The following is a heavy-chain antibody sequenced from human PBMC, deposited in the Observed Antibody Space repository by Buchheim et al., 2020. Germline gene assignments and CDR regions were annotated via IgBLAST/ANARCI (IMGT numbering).Heavy chain of an antibody. D-gene: IGHD3-22*01. CDR2: ISSSGSTI. CDR1: GFTFSSYE. CDR3: AREGGDYNYDSSGYYFVNDY. V-gene: IGHV3-48*03. Sequence: DVQLVESGGGLVQPGGSLRLSCAASGFTFSSYEMNWVRQAPGKGLEWVSYISSSGSTIYYSGSVKGRFTISRDNAKNSLYLRMDRLRAEDTAVYYCAREGGDYNYDSSGYYFVNDYWGQGTL. J-gene: IGHJ4*02.